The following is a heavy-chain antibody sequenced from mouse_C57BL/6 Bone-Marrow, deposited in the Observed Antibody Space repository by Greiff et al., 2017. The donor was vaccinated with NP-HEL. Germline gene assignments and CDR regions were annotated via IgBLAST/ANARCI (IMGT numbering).Heavy chain of an antibody. D-gene: IGHD1-1*01. Sequence: VQLQESGAELVRPGASVKLSCTASGFNIKDDYMHWVKQRPEQGLEWIGWIYPENGDTEYASKFQGKATITADTSSNTAYLQLSSLTSEDTAVYYCTTGGSSPYAMDYWGQGTSVTVSS. J-gene: IGHJ4*01. V-gene: IGHV14-4*01. CDR2: IYPENGDT. CDR3: TTGGSSPYAMDY. CDR1: GFNIKDDY.